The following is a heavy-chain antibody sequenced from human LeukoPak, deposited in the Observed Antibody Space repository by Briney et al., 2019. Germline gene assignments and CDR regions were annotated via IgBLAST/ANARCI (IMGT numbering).Heavy chain of an antibody. Sequence: SETLSLTCSVSGDSISSGSYYWSWIRQPAWKGLEWIGRIFTSGSTNYNPSLKSRVTISVDTSKNQFSLKLSSVTAADTAVYYCARAYYDILTGWEYYFDYWGQGTLVTVSS. J-gene: IGHJ4*02. CDR2: IFTSGST. CDR1: GDSISSGSYY. V-gene: IGHV4-61*02. CDR3: ARAYYDILTGWEYYFDY. D-gene: IGHD3-9*01.